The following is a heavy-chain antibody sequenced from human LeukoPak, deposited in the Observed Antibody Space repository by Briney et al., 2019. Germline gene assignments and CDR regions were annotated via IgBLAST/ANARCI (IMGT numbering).Heavy chain of an antibody. CDR2: IKSKTDGGTT. J-gene: IGHJ4*02. V-gene: IGHV3-15*01. CDR1: GFTFSNAW. D-gene: IGHD4-17*01. Sequence: AGGSLRLSCAASGFTFSNAWMSWVRQAPGKGLEWVGRIKSKTDGGTTDYAAPVKGRFTISRDDSKNTLYLQMNSLKTEDTAVYYCTTTSDYGDHKRWGQGTLVTVSS. CDR3: TTTSDYGDHKR.